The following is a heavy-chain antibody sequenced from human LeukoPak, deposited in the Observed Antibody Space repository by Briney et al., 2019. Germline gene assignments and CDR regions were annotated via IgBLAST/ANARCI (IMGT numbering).Heavy chain of an antibody. V-gene: IGHV4-39*01. J-gene: IGHJ4*02. CDR2: IYYSGST. D-gene: IGHD6-13*01. CDR3: ARTPWYSSSWYDY. CDR1: GGSISSSSYY. Sequence: SETLSLTCTVPGGSISSSSYYWGWIRQPPGKGLEWLGSIYYSGSTYYNPSLKSRVTISVDTSKNQFSLKLSSVTAADTAVYYCARTPWYSSSWYDYWGQGTLVTVSS.